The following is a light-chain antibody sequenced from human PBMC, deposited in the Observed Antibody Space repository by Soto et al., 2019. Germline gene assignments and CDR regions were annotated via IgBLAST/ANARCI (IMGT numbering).Light chain of an antibody. CDR3: AAWDDSLNGVV. J-gene: IGLJ2*01. Sequence: QPVLTQPPSASGTPGQRVTISCSGSSSNIGSNPVDWYQQLPGTAPKVLIYSNNQRPAGVPARFSGSKAGTSASLAISGLQSEDETDYYCAAWDDSLNGVVFGGGTKVTVL. CDR1: SSNIGSNP. CDR2: SNN. V-gene: IGLV1-44*01.